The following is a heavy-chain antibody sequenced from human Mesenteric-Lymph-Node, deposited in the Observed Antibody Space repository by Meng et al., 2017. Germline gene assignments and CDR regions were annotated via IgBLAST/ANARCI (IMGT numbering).Heavy chain of an antibody. CDR2: IYYSGST. CDR3: ASPLGILGIVDL. D-gene: IGHD7-27*01. CDR1: GGSISSSSYY. V-gene: IGHV4-39*01. Sequence: QVQLQESGPGLVKPSETLSLTGTVSGGSISSSSYYWGWIRQPPGKGLEWIGSIYYSGSTYYNPSLKSRVTISVDTSKNQFSLKLSSVTAADTAVYYCASPLGILGIVDLWGRGTLVTVSS. J-gene: IGHJ2*01.